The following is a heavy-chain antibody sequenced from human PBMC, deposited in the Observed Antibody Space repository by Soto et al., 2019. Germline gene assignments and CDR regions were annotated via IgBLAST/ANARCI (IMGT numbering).Heavy chain of an antibody. Sequence: QVQLVESGGAVVRPGKSLRLSCAASGFTFSSYGMYWVRQAPGKGLEWVAAISYDGSNNYHADSVKGRFTISRDNSKTTLYLQLNSLRTEDTAVYYCAKDIVKYTYGACDYWGQGVLVTVSS. CDR2: ISYDGSNN. CDR1: GFTFSSYG. CDR3: AKDIVKYTYGACDY. V-gene: IGHV3-30*18. D-gene: IGHD5-18*01. J-gene: IGHJ4*02.